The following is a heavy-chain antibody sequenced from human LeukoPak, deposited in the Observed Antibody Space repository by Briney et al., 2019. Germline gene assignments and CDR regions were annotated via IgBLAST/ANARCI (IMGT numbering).Heavy chain of an antibody. CDR2: ISGSGGVT. Sequence: GGSLRLSCAASGFTFSSHAMSWVRQTPGQGLERVSGISGSGGVTYYADSVKGRFTISRDNSKNTLYVQMNSLRAEDTAVYYCAKDGVGATGGGFDYWGQGTLVTVSS. CDR3: AKDGVGATGGGFDY. V-gene: IGHV3-23*01. D-gene: IGHD1-26*01. CDR1: GFTFSSHA. J-gene: IGHJ4*02.